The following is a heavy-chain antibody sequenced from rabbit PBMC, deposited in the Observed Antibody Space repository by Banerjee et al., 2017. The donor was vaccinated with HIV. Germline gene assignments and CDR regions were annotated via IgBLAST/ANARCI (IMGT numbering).Heavy chain of an antibody. CDR3: TRGVGKSIYAAGL. Sequence: QEQLEESGGDLVKPEGSLTLTCTASGFSFSSSYYMCWVRQAPGKGLEWIGCIVAGSSGSTYYASWAKGRFTISKTSSTTVTLQMNSLTAADTATYFFTRGVGKSIYAAGLWGPGTLVTVS. CDR2: IVAGSSGST. V-gene: IGHV1S45*01. CDR1: GFSFSSSYY. J-gene: IGHJ4*01. D-gene: IGHD4-1*01.